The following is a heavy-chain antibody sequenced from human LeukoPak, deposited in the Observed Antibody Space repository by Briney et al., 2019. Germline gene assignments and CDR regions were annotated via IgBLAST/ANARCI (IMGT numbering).Heavy chain of an antibody. D-gene: IGHD3-3*01. Sequence: GGSLRLSCAASGFTFSSYAMSWVRQAPGKGLEWASAISGSGGSTYYADSVKGRFTVSRDNSKNTLYLQMNSLRAEDTAVYYCAKDSLITIFGVVIAPFDPWGQGTLVTVSS. CDR1: GFTFSSYA. J-gene: IGHJ5*02. CDR2: ISGSGGST. CDR3: AKDSLITIFGVVIAPFDP. V-gene: IGHV3-23*01.